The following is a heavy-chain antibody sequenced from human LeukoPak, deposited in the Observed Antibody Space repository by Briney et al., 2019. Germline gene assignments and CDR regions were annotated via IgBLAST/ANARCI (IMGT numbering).Heavy chain of an antibody. Sequence: PGGSLRLSCTASGLTFSDYYMTWIRQPAGKGLEWVSCISSSGSTIYYADSVKGRFTISRDNAKSSLYLQMNSLRAEDTALYYCARGLTDSWNYDSWGQGTLVTVSS. CDR2: ISSSGSTI. D-gene: IGHD1-7*01. CDR3: ARGLTDSWNYDS. V-gene: IGHV3-11*04. J-gene: IGHJ5*01. CDR1: GLTFSDYY.